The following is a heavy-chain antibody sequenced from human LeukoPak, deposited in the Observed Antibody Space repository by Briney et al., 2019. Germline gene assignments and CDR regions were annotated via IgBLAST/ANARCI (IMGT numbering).Heavy chain of an antibody. CDR1: GGTFSSYA. V-gene: IGHV1-69*13. J-gene: IGHJ4*02. CDR2: ITPMFGTA. Sequence: SVKVSCKASGGTFSSYAISWVRQAPGQGLEWMGGITPMFGTANYAQKFQGRVTIIADESTSTAYMELSSLRSEDTAVYYCVRDGSYYDSSGYYYLYWGQGTLVTVSS. CDR3: VRDGSYYDSSGYYYLY. D-gene: IGHD3-22*01.